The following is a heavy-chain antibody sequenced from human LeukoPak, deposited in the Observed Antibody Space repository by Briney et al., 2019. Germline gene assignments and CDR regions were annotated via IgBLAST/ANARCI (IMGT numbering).Heavy chain of an antibody. CDR3: AKPLRFLEWLPDAFDI. V-gene: IGHV3-23*01. D-gene: IGHD3-3*01. J-gene: IGHJ3*02. Sequence: GGSLRLSCAASGFTFSSYAMSWVRQAPGKGLEWVSAISGSGGSTYYADSVKGRFTISRDNPKNTLYLQMNSLRAEDTAVYYCAKPLRFLEWLPDAFDIWGQGTMVTVSS. CDR1: GFTFSSYA. CDR2: ISGSGGST.